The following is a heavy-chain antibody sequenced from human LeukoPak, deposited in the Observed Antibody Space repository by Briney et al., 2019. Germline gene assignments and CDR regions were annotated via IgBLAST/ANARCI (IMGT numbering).Heavy chain of an antibody. CDR1: GGSISSTIYY. CDR3: ARQRSGWVFEN. J-gene: IGHJ4*02. V-gene: IGHV4-39*01. Sequence: SETLSLTCTVSGGSISSTIYYWAWLRQPPGKGLEWIESIYYSGNTYYNPSLQSRATMSVDTSKNQFSLRLTSVTAADTTVYYCARQRSGWVFENWGQGTLVTVSS. CDR2: IYYSGNT. D-gene: IGHD6-19*01.